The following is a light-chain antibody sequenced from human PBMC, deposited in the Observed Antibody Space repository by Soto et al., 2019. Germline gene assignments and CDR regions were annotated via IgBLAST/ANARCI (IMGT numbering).Light chain of an antibody. CDR1: SSDVGGYNY. CDR3: SSYTSSSTVI. J-gene: IGLJ2*01. CDR2: DVR. V-gene: IGLV2-14*01. Sequence: QSALTQPASVSGSPGQSITISCTGTSSDVGGYNYISWYQQHPGKAPKFIIYDVRNRPSGVFNRFSGSRSGNTASLTISCLKAEDEADYYGSSYTSSSTVIFVGGTKLTV.